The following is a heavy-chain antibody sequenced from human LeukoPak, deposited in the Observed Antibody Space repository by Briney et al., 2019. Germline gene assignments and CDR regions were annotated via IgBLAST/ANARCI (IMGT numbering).Heavy chain of an antibody. V-gene: IGHV3-20*04. J-gene: IGHJ4*02. D-gene: IGHD6-19*01. CDR2: INWNGGST. CDR3: ARASIAVAATLYYFDY. CDR1: GFLFDDYG. Sequence: GGSLRLSCAASGFLFDDYGMSWVRQAPGKGLEWVSGINWNGGSTGYADSVKGRFTISRDNAKNTLYLQMNSLRAEDTALYYCARASIAVAATLYYFDYWGQGTLVTVSS.